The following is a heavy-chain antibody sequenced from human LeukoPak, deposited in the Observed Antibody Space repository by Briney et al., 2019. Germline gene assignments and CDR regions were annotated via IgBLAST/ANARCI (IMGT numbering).Heavy chain of an antibody. V-gene: IGHV3-64D*09. J-gene: IGHJ4*02. CDR3: VKHATYGSKIPGQGY. Sequence: PGGSLRLSCSASGFTFSSYAMHWVRQAPGKGLEYVSAISSNGGSTYYADSVKGRFTISRDNSKNTLYLQMSSLRAEDTAVYYCVKHATYGSKIPGQGYWGQGTLVTVSS. CDR2: ISSNGGST. D-gene: IGHD4-23*01. CDR1: GFTFSSYA.